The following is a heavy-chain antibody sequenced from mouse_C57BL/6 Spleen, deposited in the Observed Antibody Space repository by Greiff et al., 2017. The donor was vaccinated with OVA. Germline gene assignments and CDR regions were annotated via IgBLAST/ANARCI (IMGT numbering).Heavy chain of an antibody. Sequence: EVQLVESGEGLVKPRGSLKLSCAASGFTFSSYAMSWVRQTPEKRLEWVAYISSGGGYIYYADTVKGRFTISRDNARNTLYLQMSSLKSEDTAMYYCTRDWTAQAFAYWGQGTLVTVSA. V-gene: IGHV5-9-1*02. CDR2: ISSGGGYI. CDR3: TRDWTAQAFAY. D-gene: IGHD3-2*02. CDR1: GFTFSSYA. J-gene: IGHJ3*01.